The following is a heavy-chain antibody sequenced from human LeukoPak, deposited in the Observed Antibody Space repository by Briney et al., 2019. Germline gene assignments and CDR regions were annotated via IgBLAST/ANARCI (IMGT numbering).Heavy chain of an antibody. J-gene: IGHJ6*03. Sequence: SETLSLTCTVSGGSISSYYWSWIRQPAGKGLEWIGRIYTSGSTNYNPSLKSRVTMSVDTSKNQFSLKLSSVTAADTAVYYCARLTVTTLYYYYYMDVWGKGTTVTISS. V-gene: IGHV4-4*07. CDR3: ARLTVTTLYYYYYMDV. CDR2: IYTSGST. CDR1: GGSISSYY. D-gene: IGHD4-17*01.